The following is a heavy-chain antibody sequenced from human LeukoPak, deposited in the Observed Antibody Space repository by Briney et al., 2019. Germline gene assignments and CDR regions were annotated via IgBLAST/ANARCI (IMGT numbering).Heavy chain of an antibody. J-gene: IGHJ4*02. CDR3: ARSRDSSGYYYLM. CDR1: GYSFTNYW. CDR2: IYPVDSES. Sequence: GESLKISCEASGYSFTNYWIGWVRQMPGKGLEWMGIIYPVDSESKYSPSFQGQVTISADKSISTAYLQWSSLKASDTAMYYCARSRDSSGYYYLMWGQGTLVTVSS. D-gene: IGHD3-22*01. V-gene: IGHV5-51*01.